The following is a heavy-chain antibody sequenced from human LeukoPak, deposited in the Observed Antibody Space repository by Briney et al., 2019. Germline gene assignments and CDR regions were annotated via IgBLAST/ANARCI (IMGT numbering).Heavy chain of an antibody. Sequence: GGSLRLSCAASGFTFSDYYMSWIRQAPGKGLEWVSYISSSGSTIYYADSVKGRFTTSRDNAKNSLYLQMNSLRAEDTAVYYCARDRTMVRGVNDYWGQGTLVTVSS. CDR1: GFTFSDYY. J-gene: IGHJ4*02. V-gene: IGHV3-11*04. CDR2: ISSSGSTI. CDR3: ARDRTMVRGVNDY. D-gene: IGHD3-10*01.